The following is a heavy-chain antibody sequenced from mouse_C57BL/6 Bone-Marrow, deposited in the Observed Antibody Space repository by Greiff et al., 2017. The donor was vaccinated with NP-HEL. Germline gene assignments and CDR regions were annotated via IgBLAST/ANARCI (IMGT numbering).Heavy chain of an antibody. CDR3: ASSIYYDSAWFAY. CDR1: GYTFTDYN. V-gene: IGHV1-18*01. J-gene: IGHJ3*01. CDR2: INPNNGGT. D-gene: IGHD2-4*01. Sequence: EVQLQQSGPELVKPGASVKIPCKASGYTFTDYNMDWVKQSHGKSLEWIGDINPNNGGTIYNQKFKGKATLTVDMSSSTAYMELRSLTSEDTAVYYCASSIYYDSAWFAYWGQGTLVTVSA.